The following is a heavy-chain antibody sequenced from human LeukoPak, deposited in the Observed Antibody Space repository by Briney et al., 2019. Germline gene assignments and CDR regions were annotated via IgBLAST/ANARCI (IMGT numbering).Heavy chain of an antibody. CDR1: GGTFSSYT. J-gene: IGHJ5*02. CDR2: IIPILGIA. CDR3: AREEVAARQYNWFDP. Sequence: ASAKVSCKASGGTFSSYTISWVRQAPGQGLEWMGRIIPILGIANYAQKFRGRVTITADKSTSTAYMELSSLRSEDTAVYYCAREEVAARQYNWFDPWGQGTLVTVSS. D-gene: IGHD6-6*01. V-gene: IGHV1-69*04.